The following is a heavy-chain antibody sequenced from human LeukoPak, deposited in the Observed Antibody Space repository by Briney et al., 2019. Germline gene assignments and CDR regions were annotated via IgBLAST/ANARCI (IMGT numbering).Heavy chain of an antibody. J-gene: IGHJ4*02. CDR2: IYYSGIT. CDR1: GDSISSSSYY. D-gene: IGHD1-1*01. CDR3: ARRMESADY. Sequence: SETLSLTCTVSGDSISSSSYYWGWIRQPPGKGLEWIGSIYYSGITYYNPSLKSRVTMSVDTPENQFSLKLSSVTATDTAVYYCARRMESADYWGQGTLVTVSS. V-gene: IGHV4-39*01.